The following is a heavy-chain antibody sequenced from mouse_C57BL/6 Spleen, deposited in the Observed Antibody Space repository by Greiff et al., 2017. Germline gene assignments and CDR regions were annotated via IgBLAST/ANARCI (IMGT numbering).Heavy chain of an antibody. CDR3: ARGDYDYDEGYFDY. CDR2: INPSSGYT. V-gene: IGHV1-4*01. Sequence: VQVVESGAELARPGASVKMSCKASGYTFTSYTMHWVKQRPGQGLEWIGYINPSSGYTKYNQKFKDKATLTADKSSSTAYMQLSSLTSEDSAVYYCARGDYDYDEGYFDYWGQGTTLTVSS. CDR1: GYTFTSYT. D-gene: IGHD2-4*01. J-gene: IGHJ2*01.